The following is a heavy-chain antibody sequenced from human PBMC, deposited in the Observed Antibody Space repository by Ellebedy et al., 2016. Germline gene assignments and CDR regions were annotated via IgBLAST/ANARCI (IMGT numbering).Heavy chain of an antibody. CDR1: GDSISSYY. CDR2: IYYSGST. Sequence: SETLSLTCTVSGDSISSYYWGWIRQPPGKGLEWIGYIYYSGSTNYNPSLKSRVTISVDTSKNQFSLNLSSVTAADTAVYYCARVRGYSYGSAFDIWGQGTMVTVSS. V-gene: IGHV4-59*08. J-gene: IGHJ3*02. D-gene: IGHD5-18*01. CDR3: ARVRGYSYGSAFDI.